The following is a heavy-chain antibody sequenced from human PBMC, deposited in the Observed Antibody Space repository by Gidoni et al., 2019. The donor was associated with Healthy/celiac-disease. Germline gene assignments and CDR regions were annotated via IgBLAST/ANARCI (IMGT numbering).Heavy chain of an antibody. CDR1: GYTFTSYG. J-gene: IGHJ5*02. V-gene: IGHV1-18*01. D-gene: IGHD3-22*01. CDR2: ISAYNGNT. Sequence: QVQLVQSGAEVKKPGASVKVSCKASGYTFTSYGISWVRQAPGQGLEWMGWISAYNGNTNYAQKLQGRVTMTTDTSTSTAYMELRSLRSDDTAVYYCARSHLTTYYYDSSGYKGPSNWFDPWGQGTLVTVSS. CDR3: ARSHLTTYYYDSSGYKGPSNWFDP.